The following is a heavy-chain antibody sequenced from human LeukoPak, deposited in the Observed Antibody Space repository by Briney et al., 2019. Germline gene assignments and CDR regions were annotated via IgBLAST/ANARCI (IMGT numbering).Heavy chain of an antibody. CDR1: GFTFSRHG. V-gene: IGHV3-21*01. J-gene: IGHJ4*02. CDR2: ISSSSTYI. D-gene: IGHD6-13*01. CDR3: ARGGAAAANHLSFDY. Sequence: GGSLRLYCAASGFTFSRHGMNWLRQVPGKGLEWVSSISSSSTYIFYADSFQGRFTMSRDNAKKSLYLQMNSLGAEDTAVYYCARGGAAAANHLSFDYWGQGTLVTVSS.